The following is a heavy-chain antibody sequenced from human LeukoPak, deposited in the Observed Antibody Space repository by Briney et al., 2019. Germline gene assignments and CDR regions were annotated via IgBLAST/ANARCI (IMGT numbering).Heavy chain of an antibody. CDR2: IYHSENT. V-gene: IGHV4-4*02. CDR1: GGSISSGYW. D-gene: IGHD5-24*01. J-gene: IGHJ4*02. Sequence: SETLSLTCAVSGGSISSGYWWSWARQPPGKGLEWIGEIYHSENTNYNPSLKSRVTISVDKSKNQFSLKLSSVTAADTAVYYCARGGGGGYNLDHGGQGTLVTVSS. CDR3: ARGGGGGYNLDH.